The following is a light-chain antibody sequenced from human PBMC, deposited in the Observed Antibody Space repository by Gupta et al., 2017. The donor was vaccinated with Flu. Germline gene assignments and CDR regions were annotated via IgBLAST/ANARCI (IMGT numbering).Light chain of an antibody. V-gene: IGKV3-11*01. J-gene: IGKJ2*01. CDR1: QSVSNQ. Sequence: PGDSAILSCRASQSVSNQLAWYQQRPGQPPRLLMYDASRRAAGIPPRFNGSGSGTDFTLTITTLEPEDFEVYYCQQRRCLPMYTFGQGTKLEIK. CDR2: DAS. CDR3: QQRRCLPMYT.